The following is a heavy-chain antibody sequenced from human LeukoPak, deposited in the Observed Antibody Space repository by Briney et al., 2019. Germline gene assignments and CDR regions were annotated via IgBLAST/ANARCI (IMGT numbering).Heavy chain of an antibody. CDR3: ASTFPYCSEDDCAV. J-gene: IGHJ1*01. D-gene: IGHD2-15*01. Sequence: PGGSLRLSCIVSGVAIGGSWMGWVRQSPGKGLEWVANVNPGGSIQNYVDSVKGRFTISRDNAKNSLYLQMNNLRVEDTAVYYCASTFPYCSEDDCAVGGQGTLVTVSS. V-gene: IGHV3-7*01. CDR1: GVAIGGSW. CDR2: VNPGGSIQ.